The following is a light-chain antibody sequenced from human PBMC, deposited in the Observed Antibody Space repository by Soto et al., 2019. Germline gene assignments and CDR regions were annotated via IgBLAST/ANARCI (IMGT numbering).Light chain of an antibody. CDR3: LLYMTSGFWV. CDR2: MTN. Sequence: QTVVTQEPSFSVSPGGTVTLTCGLSSGSVSSSYYPSWYQQTPGQAPRTLIYMTNTRSSGVPDRFSGSILGNKAALTITGAQADDESDYYCLLYMTSGFWVFGGGTKLTVL. V-gene: IGLV8-61*01. CDR1: SGSVSSSYY. J-gene: IGLJ3*02.